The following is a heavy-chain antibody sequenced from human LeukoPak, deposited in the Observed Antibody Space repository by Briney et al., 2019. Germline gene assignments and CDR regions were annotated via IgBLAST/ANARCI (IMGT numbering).Heavy chain of an antibody. CDR1: GYNSPRYG. Sequence: ASVRVSCKSSGYNSPRYGVSWVRLAPGQGLEWMGSIITYNGSTNFPRKFQGRVTMTADTSTSTVYMELRSLRSDDTAVYYCTSGGWVRASHDFDYWGQGTLVTVSS. J-gene: IGHJ4*02. D-gene: IGHD6-19*01. CDR3: TSGGWVRASHDFDY. V-gene: IGHV1-18*01. CDR2: IITYNGST.